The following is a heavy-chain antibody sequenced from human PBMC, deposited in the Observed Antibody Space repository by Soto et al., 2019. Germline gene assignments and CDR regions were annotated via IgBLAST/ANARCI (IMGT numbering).Heavy chain of an antibody. Sequence: EVQLVESGGGLVQPGGSLRLSCAASGFTFSDHYMDWVRQAPGKGLEWVGRTRNKANSYTTEYAASVKGRVTISRDDSKNSLYLQMNSLKTEDTAVYYCTRADYSSGWYVDYWGQGTLVTVSS. D-gene: IGHD6-19*01. V-gene: IGHV3-72*01. CDR2: TRNKANSYTT. CDR3: TRADYSSGWYVDY. J-gene: IGHJ4*02. CDR1: GFTFSDHY.